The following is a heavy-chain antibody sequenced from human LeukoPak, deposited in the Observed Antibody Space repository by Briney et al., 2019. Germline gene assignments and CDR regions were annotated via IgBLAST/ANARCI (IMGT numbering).Heavy chain of an antibody. CDR1: GFTFDDYD. D-gene: IGHD5-12*01. CDR3: ATDGYSGYGYFDY. J-gene: IGHJ4*02. Sequence: GGSLRLSCAASGFTFDDYDMHWVRQAPGKGLEWVSGITWNSHSIAYADSVKGRFTISRDNAKNSLYLQMNSLRAEDTALYYCATDGYSGYGYFDYWGQGTLVTVSS. V-gene: IGHV3-9*01. CDR2: ITWNSHSI.